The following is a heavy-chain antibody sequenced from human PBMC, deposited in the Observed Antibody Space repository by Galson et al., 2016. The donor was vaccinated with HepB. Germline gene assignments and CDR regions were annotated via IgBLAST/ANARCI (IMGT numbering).Heavy chain of an antibody. CDR2: IFYSGTP. V-gene: IGHV4-61*01. CDR3: ARVDYDILTGEGRDAFDI. J-gene: IGHJ3*02. D-gene: IGHD3-9*01. CDR1: GGSVSSTSYH. Sequence: SETLSLTCTVSGGSVSSTSYHWSWIRQPPGKGLEWIGYIFYSGTPNYNPSLKSRVTMSLDTSKNQFSLHLSSVTTADTSVYYCARVDYDILTGEGRDAFDIWGQGTMVTVSS.